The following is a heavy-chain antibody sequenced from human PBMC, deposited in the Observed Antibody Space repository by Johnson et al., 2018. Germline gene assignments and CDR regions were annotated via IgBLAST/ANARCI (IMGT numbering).Heavy chain of an antibody. V-gene: IGHV3-48*01. J-gene: IGHJ4*02. CDR3: ARDLFWGVSDY. Sequence: VQLVESGGGLVQPGGSLRLACAASGFPFSRYSMNGVGQAPEKGLEGVSNIRSDTRRIYEADTVKGRFPISRENAKNSLYLQMNSLRAENTAVYYCARDLFWGVSDYWGQGTLVTVSS. CDR2: IRSDTRRI. D-gene: IGHD3-16*01. CDR1: GFPFSRYS.